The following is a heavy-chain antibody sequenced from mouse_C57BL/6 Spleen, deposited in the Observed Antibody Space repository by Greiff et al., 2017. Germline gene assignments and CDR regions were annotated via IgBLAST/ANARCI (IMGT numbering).Heavy chain of an antibody. CDR3: ARRPYGYDEDYYAMDY. CDR2: ISSGGSYT. CDR1: GFTFSSYG. D-gene: IGHD2-2*01. J-gene: IGHJ4*01. Sequence: EVNVVESGGDLVKPGGSLKLSCAASGFTFSSYGMSWVRQTPDKRLEWVATISSGGSYTYYPDSVKGRFTISRDNAKNTLYLQMSSLKSEDTAMYYCARRPYGYDEDYYAMDYWGQGTSVTVSS. V-gene: IGHV5-6*02.